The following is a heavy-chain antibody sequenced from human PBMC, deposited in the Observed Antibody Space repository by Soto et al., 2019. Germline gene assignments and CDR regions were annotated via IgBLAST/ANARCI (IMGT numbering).Heavy chain of an antibody. CDR3: ARGGNYDE. Sequence: QVQLVQSGAEVMQPGASLKVSCKASGYTFTSYAMHWVRQAPGQSLEWMGWINAGNGHTKYSQKFQGRVTITRDTSASTAYMDLSSLRSEDTAVYYCARGGNYDEWGQGTMVTVSS. D-gene: IGHD3-22*01. CDR1: GYTFTSYA. CDR2: INAGNGHT. V-gene: IGHV1-3*01. J-gene: IGHJ3*01.